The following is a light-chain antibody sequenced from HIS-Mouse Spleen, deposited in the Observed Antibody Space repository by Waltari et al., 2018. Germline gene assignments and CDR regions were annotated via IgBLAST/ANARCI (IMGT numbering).Light chain of an antibody. CDR1: SSDVGGYNY. V-gene: IGLV2-14*03. CDR3: SSYTSSSPL. Sequence: HSALTQPASVSGSPGQSITIPCTGSSSDVGGYNYVSWYQQHPGKAPKLMIYDVSNRPSGVSNRFSGSKSGNTASLTISGLQAEDEADYYCSSYTSSSPLFGGGTKLTVL. CDR2: DVS. J-gene: IGLJ2*01.